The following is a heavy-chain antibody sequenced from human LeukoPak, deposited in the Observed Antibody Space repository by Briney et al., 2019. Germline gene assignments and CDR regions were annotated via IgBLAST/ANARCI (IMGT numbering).Heavy chain of an antibody. CDR1: GLSVSGNY. Sequence: GGSLRLSCAASGLSVSGNYMSWVRQAPGKGLEWVSTIGGTGGGTYYADSVKGRFTISRDNSKNTLYLQMNSLRAEDTAVYYCAKGSYSYGFLFDYWGQGTLVTVSS. J-gene: IGHJ4*02. D-gene: IGHD3-10*01. V-gene: IGHV3-23*01. CDR2: IGGTGGGT. CDR3: AKGSYSYGFLFDY.